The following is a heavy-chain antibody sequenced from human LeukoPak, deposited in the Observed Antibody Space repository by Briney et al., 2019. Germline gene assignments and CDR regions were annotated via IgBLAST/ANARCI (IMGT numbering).Heavy chain of an antibody. CDR1: GGSISSGGYY. CDR2: IYHSGST. J-gene: IGHJ4*02. D-gene: IGHD2-21*01. CDR3: AREPYCGGDCFLDS. V-gene: IGHV4-30-2*01. Sequence: ASQTLSLTCTVSGGSISSGGYYWSWIRQPPGKGLEWIGYIYHSGSTYYNPSLKSRVTISVDRSKNQFSLKLSSVTAADTAVYYCAREPYCGGDCFLDSWGQGTLVTVSS.